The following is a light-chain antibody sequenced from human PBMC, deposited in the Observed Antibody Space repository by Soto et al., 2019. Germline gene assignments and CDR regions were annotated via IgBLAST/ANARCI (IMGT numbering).Light chain of an antibody. Sequence: QSVLTQPASVSGSPGQSITISCTGTSRDIGGYNYVSWHQQHPGKAPKVIITEVSNRPSGVSNRFSGSKSGNTASLTISGLQAEDEADYYCSSYGGSNNLVFGGGTKLTVL. CDR1: SRDIGGYNY. CDR3: SSYGGSNNLV. V-gene: IGLV2-14*01. J-gene: IGLJ2*01. CDR2: EVS.